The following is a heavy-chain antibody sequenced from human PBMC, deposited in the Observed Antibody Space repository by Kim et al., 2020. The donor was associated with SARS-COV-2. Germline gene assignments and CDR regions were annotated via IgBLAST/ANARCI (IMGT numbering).Heavy chain of an antibody. CDR3: ARGVYSGYDYGGAYYYYGMDV. J-gene: IGHJ6*02. D-gene: IGHD5-12*01. CDR2: ISSSGSTI. Sequence: GGSLRLSCAASGFTFSDYYMSWIRQAPGKGLEWVSYISSSGSTIYYADSVNGRFTISRDNAKNSLYLQMNSLRAEDTAVYYCARGVYSGYDYGGAYYYYGMDVWGQGTTVTVSS. CDR1: GFTFSDYY. V-gene: IGHV3-11*04.